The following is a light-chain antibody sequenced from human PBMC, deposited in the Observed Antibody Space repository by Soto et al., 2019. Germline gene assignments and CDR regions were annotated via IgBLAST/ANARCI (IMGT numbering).Light chain of an antibody. CDR3: QQGYSTPIT. J-gene: IGKJ5*01. V-gene: IGKV1-39*01. CDR1: QNINTY. Sequence: DIQMTQSPSSLSASVGDRVTITCRASQNINTYLNWYQQKPGKAPKLLIYAASSLQSGVPSRFSGSGSGTDFTLTIRSLQPEDLATYSCQQGYSTPITFGQGTRLEI. CDR2: AAS.